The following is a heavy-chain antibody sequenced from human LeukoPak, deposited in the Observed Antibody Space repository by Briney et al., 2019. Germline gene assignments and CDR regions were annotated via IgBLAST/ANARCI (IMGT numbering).Heavy chain of an antibody. J-gene: IGHJ4*02. CDR2: ISPSGGST. CDR1: GYTFTSNY. Sequence: DASVTVSFKAFGYTFTSNYMHWVRQAPGQGPEWMGVISPSGGSTTYAQKFKGRVTLTRDMSTSTDYLELSSLRSEDTAVYYCARESASYDFWSGYYDIFDYWGQGTLVTVSS. V-gene: IGHV1-46*01. CDR3: ARESASYDFWSGYYDIFDY. D-gene: IGHD3-3*01.